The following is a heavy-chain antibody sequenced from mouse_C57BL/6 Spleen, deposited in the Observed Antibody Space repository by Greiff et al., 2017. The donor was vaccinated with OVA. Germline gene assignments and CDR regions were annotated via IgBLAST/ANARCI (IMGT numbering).Heavy chain of an antibody. J-gene: IGHJ3*01. CDR2: IWSGGST. CDR1: GFSLTSYG. CDR3: AREITTVGAY. V-gene: IGHV2-2*01. Sequence: VKLVESGPGLVQPSQSLSITCTVSGFSLTSYGVHWVRQSPGKGLEWLGVIWSGGSTDYNAAFISRLSISKDNSKSQVFFKMNSLQADDTAIYYCAREITTVGAYWGQGTLVTVSA. D-gene: IGHD1-1*01.